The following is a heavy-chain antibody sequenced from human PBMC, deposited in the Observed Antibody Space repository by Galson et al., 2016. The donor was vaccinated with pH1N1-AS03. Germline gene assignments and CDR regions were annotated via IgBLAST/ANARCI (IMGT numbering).Heavy chain of an antibody. J-gene: IGHJ3*02. V-gene: IGHV3-23*01. CDR1: GFSVRANA. CDR3: ARARTSPGSLAGVGFDI. Sequence: SLRLSCAASGFSVRANAMSWVRQAPGKGLEWVASLDGGGDGTHYAGAVRGRFTISRDTSENTVYLQMNSLRAEDTAVYYCARARTSPGSLAGVGFDIWGQGTMVTVSS. CDR2: LDGGGDGT.